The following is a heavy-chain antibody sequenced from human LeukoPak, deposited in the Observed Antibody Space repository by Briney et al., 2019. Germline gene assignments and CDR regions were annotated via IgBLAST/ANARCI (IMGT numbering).Heavy chain of an antibody. Sequence: PGGSLRLSCAASGFIFSDYYMNWFRQAPGKGLEWVSSISGGSRTINYADSVKGRFTTSRDNAKNSLFLQVNSLRAEDTAVYYCARDQCSSTSCHPPYYYYGMDVWGQGTTVTVSS. D-gene: IGHD2-2*01. CDR2: ISGGSRTI. J-gene: IGHJ6*02. V-gene: IGHV3-11*01. CDR3: ARDQCSSTSCHPPYYYYGMDV. CDR1: GFIFSDYY.